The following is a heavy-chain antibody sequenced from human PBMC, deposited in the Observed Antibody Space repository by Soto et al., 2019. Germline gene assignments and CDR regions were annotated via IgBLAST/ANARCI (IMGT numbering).Heavy chain of an antibody. D-gene: IGHD3-9*01. CDR2: IYPGDSDT. CDR1: GYSFTSYW. J-gene: IGHJ4*02. V-gene: IGHV5-51*01. CDR3: ARQTSYYDILTGDYFDY. Sequence: PGESLKISCKGSGYSFTSYWIGWVRQMPGKGLEWMGIIYPGDSDTRYSPSFQGQVTISADKSISTAYLQWSSLKASDTAMYYCARQTSYYDILTGDYFDYWGQGTLVTVPQ.